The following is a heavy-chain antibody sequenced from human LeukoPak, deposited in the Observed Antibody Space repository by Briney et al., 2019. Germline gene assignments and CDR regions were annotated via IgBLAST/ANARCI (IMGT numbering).Heavy chain of an antibody. V-gene: IGHV3-33*01. CDR1: GFTFNTYA. J-gene: IGHJ4*02. CDR3: ERGRGGDY. D-gene: IGHD2-15*01. Sequence: GGSLRLSCAASGFTFNTYAIHWVRQAPGKGLEWVAVIWYDGSNKYYADSVRGRFTISRDNSKNTLYLQMNSLRAEDTAVYYCERGRGGDYWGQGTRVTVSS. CDR2: IWYDGSNK.